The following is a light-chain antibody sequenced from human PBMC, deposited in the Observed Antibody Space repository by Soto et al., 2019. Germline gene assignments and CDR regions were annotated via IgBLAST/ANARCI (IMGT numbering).Light chain of an antibody. CDR2: GAS. J-gene: IGKJ5*01. CDR3: QQYNNWPRT. CDR1: QSVSSY. V-gene: IGKV3-15*01. Sequence: EIVFTQSPATLSLSPGASSPLSCRASQSVSSYLAWYQQKPGQAPRLLIYGASTRATGIPARFSGSGSGTEFTLTISSLQSEDFAVYYCQQYNNWPRTFGQGTRLEIK.